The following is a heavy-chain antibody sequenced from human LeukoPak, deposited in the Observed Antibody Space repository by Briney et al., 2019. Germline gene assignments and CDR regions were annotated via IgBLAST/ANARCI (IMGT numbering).Heavy chain of an antibody. Sequence: SESLSLTCAVSGGSITSSKYFWGWIRQPPGKELELIGIISYSGSTDYNPSLKSRVTISTDTSTNQFSLKLTSVTAADTAVYYCAGLGVMVLVYQFEYWGRGTPVTVSS. D-gene: IGHD2-8*01. V-gene: IGHV4-39*07. CDR2: ISYSGST. CDR3: AGLGVMVLVYQFEY. CDR1: GGSITSSKYF. J-gene: IGHJ4*02.